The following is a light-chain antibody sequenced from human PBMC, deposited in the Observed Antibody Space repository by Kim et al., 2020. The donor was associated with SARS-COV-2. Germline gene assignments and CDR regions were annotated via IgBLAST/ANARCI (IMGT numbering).Light chain of an antibody. Sequence: GPRFTYAVSGNSSSSERNIISWYHHLPGTAPTLLIYNSSDRPSGVPDRFSGSKSGASASLAITGLQAEDEADYYCASWDDSLNVVLFGGGTQLTVL. CDR3: ASWDDSLNVVL. CDR1: SSSSERNI. CDR2: NSS. V-gene: IGLV1-44*01. J-gene: IGLJ2*01.